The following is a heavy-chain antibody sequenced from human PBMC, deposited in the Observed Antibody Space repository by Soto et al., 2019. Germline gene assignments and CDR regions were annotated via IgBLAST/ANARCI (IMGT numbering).Heavy chain of an antibody. CDR2: INHSGST. Sequence: SDTLSLTCAVYGGSFSGYYWNWIRQPPGKGLEWIGEINHSGSTNYNPSLKSRATISVDTSKNQFSLKLSSVTAADTAVYYCARQHYYDSSGYYTWNWGQGTLVTVSS. CDR1: GGSFSGYY. D-gene: IGHD3-22*01. J-gene: IGHJ4*02. V-gene: IGHV4-34*01. CDR3: ARQHYYDSSGYYTWN.